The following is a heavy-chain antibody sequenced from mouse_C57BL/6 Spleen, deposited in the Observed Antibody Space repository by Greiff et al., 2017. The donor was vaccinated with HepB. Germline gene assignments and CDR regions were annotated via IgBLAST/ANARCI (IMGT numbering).Heavy chain of an antibody. J-gene: IGHJ3*01. CDR3: TTLYYGRSVFAY. CDR2: IDPEDGDT. D-gene: IGHD1-1*01. Sequence: VQLQQSGAELVRPGASVKLSCTASGFNIKDYYMHWVKQRPEQGLEWIGRIDPEDGDTEYAPKFQGKATMTADTSSNTAYLQISSLTSEDTAVYYCTTLYYGRSVFAYWGQGTLVTVSA. V-gene: IGHV14-1*01. CDR1: GFNIKDYY.